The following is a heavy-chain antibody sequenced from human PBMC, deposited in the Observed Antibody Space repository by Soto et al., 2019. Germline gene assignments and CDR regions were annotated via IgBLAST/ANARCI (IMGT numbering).Heavy chain of an antibody. CDR2: IYYSGST. Sequence: SETLSLTCSVSGGSISSGGYYWSWIRQHPGKGLEWVGYIYYSGSTYYNPSLKSRVTISVDTSENQFSLTLSSVTAADTAVYYFAGEAGATNLYDYCDMDVWGQGTTVTVSS. V-gene: IGHV4-31*03. CDR1: GGSISSGGYY. CDR3: AGEAGATNLYDYCDMDV. J-gene: IGHJ6*02. D-gene: IGHD6-13*01.